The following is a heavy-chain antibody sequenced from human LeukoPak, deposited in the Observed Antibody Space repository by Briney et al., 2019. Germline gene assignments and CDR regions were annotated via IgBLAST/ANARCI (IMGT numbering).Heavy chain of an antibody. Sequence: SETLSLTCTVSGGSISYYYWSWIRQSPGKGLEWIGYIYYSGTTNYNPSLKSRVTISVDTSKNQFSLQLRSVTAADTAVYYCARDDPQSTVPEGMDVWGQGTTVTVSS. CDR1: GGSISYYY. D-gene: IGHD4-17*01. CDR2: IYYSGTT. CDR3: ARDDPQSTVPEGMDV. J-gene: IGHJ6*02. V-gene: IGHV4-59*01.